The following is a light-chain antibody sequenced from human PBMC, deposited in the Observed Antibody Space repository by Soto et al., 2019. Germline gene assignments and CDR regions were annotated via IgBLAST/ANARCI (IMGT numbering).Light chain of an antibody. J-gene: IGKJ3*01. CDR2: EAS. Sequence: DIQMTQSPTSLSASVGDRVTITCQASQDISNSLNWYQQKPGKAPKLLIYEASNLETGVPSRFSGSGSGTDFTFTVSSLQPEDFAIYYCQHYDSLPFTFGPGTKVDIK. CDR3: QHYDSLPFT. V-gene: IGKV1-33*01. CDR1: QDISNS.